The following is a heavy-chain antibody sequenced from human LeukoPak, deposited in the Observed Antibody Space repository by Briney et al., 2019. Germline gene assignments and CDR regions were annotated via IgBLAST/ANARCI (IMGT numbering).Heavy chain of an antibody. CDR1: GGSISSGSYY. Sequence: SQTLSLTCTVSGGSISSGSYYWSWIRQPAGKGLEWIGRIYTSGSTNYNPSLKSRVTISVDTSRNQFSLKLSSVTAADTAVYYCARDGAAMAFDAFDIWGQGTMVTVSS. D-gene: IGHD5-18*01. V-gene: IGHV4-61*02. CDR2: IYTSGST. CDR3: ARDGAAMAFDAFDI. J-gene: IGHJ3*02.